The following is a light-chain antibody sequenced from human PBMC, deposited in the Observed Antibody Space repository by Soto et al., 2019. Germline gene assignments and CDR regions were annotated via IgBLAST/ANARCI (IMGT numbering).Light chain of an antibody. CDR2: DAS. Sequence: DIQMTQSPSTLSGSVGDRVTIPCRASQTISRCLAWYQQKPGQAPKLLIYDASSLQSGVPSRFSGSGSGTEFTLTISSLQPEDFATYYCQQRNSSPPTFGQGTKVDIK. V-gene: IGKV1-5*01. CDR3: QQRNSSPPT. CDR1: QTISRC. J-gene: IGKJ1*01.